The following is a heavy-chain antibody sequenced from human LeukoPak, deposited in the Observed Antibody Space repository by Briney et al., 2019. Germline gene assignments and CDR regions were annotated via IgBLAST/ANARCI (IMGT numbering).Heavy chain of an antibody. Sequence: GESLKISCETSGYNFLTFWIAWVSQMPGKGLEWMGVIYPGDSDTRYSPSFQGQVSISVDTSLSTAYLQWRSLRASDTAMYYCARLLDYDSTYYYMDVWGIGTSVIVS. V-gene: IGHV5-51*01. CDR2: IYPGDSDT. D-gene: IGHD4-17*01. CDR1: GYNFLTFW. J-gene: IGHJ6*03. CDR3: ARLLDYDSTYYYMDV.